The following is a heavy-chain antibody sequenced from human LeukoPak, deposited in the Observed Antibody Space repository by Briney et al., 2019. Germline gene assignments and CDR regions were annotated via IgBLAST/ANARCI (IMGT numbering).Heavy chain of an antibody. CDR3: VSYRSYYGSGSYYWFDP. J-gene: IGHJ5*02. V-gene: IGHV4-59*08. CDR1: GGSISSYY. CDR2: IYFSGST. D-gene: IGHD3-10*01. Sequence: SETLSLTCTVSGGSISSYYWSWIPQPPGKGLEWSGYIYFSGSTNYNHSLKSRVTISVDTFKNPFSLKLCSVTDADTAVYYCVSYRSYYGSGSYYWFDPWGQGTLVTASS.